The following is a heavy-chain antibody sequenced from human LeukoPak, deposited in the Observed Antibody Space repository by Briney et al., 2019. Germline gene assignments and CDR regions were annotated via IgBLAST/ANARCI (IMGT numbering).Heavy chain of an antibody. CDR3: GRDHGDYVQYNWFDP. V-gene: IGHV1-2*02. CDR2: INPNSGGT. J-gene: IGHJ5*02. CDR1: GYTFTGYY. Sequence: ASVKVSCKASGYTFTGYYMHWVRQAPGQGLEWLGWINPNSGGTKYAQKFQGRVTMTRDTSIRTAYMELSGLRFDDTAVYYCGRDHGDYVQYNWFDPWGQGTLVTVSS. D-gene: IGHD4-17*01.